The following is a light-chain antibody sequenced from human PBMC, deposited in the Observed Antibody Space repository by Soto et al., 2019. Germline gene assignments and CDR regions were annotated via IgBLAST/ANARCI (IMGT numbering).Light chain of an antibody. V-gene: IGLV2-11*01. CDR2: DVS. J-gene: IGLJ1*01. CDR3: CSYAVSYTLYV. CDR1: SSDVGGYNY. Sequence: QSALTQPRSVSGSPGQSVTISCTGTSSDVGGYNYVSWYQQHPGTAPKLMIYDVSMRPSGVPDRFSGSKSGNTASLTISGLQAEDEADYDCCSYAVSYTLYVFGTGTKVTVL.